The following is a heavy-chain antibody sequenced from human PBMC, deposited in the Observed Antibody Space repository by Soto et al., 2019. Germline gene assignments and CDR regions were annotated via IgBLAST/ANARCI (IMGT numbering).Heavy chain of an antibody. CDR2: IYYSGST. D-gene: IGHD5-18*01. J-gene: IGHJ6*02. Sequence: LSLTCSVSGGTIARGDHFWSWIRQSPGKGLEWLGYIYYSGSTYYNPSLKGRVMMTIDTSKRQFSLNLSSVTAADTAVFYCGRGQTAIDVWGQGTTVTVSS. CDR1: GGTIARGDHF. CDR3: GRGQTAIDV. V-gene: IGHV4-30-4*01.